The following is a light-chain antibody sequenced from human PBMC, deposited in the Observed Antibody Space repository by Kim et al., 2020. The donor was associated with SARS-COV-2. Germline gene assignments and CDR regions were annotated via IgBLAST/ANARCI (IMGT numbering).Light chain of an antibody. V-gene: IGLV1-44*01. J-gene: IGLJ2*01. CDR2: SNN. Sequence: ELTEPPSASGTPGQRVTISCSGSSSNIGSNTVNWYQQLPGTAPKLLIYSNNQRPSGVPDRFSGSKSGTSASLAISGLQSEDEADYYCAAWDDSLNGPVFGGGTKLTVL. CDR3: AAWDDSLNGPV. CDR1: SSNIGSNT.